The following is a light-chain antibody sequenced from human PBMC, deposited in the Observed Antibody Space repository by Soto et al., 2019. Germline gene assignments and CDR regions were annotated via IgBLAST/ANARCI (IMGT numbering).Light chain of an antibody. CDR2: DAS. CDR1: QNINTW. J-gene: IGKJ2*01. V-gene: IGKV1-5*01. CDR3: QQYYGYPYT. Sequence: DIQMTQSPSTLSASIGDRITITCRASQNINTWLAWYQQKPGRAPKILIYDASSLESGVPSRISGSGSGTEFILTISSLQPDEFATYFCQQYYGYPYTFGQGTKLEIK.